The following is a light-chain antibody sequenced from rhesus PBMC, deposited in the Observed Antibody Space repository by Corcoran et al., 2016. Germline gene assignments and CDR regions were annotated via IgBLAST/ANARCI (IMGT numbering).Light chain of an antibody. J-gene: IGLJ1*01. V-gene: IGLV2-13*03. Sequence: QAAPTQTPSVSGAPGQSVTSSCSGNSSDIGGYNRVSWYQQRPGKAPKLLIDEVNKRPSGVSDHFSGSKSGNTASLTISGLQDEYDADYYCSSYASSGTYIFGAGTRLTVL. CDR2: EVN. CDR3: SSYASSGTYI. CDR1: SSDIGGYNR.